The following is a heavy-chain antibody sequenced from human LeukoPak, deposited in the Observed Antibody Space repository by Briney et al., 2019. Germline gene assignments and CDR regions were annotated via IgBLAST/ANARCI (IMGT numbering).Heavy chain of an antibody. CDR2: IYSDGST. CDR1: GFTVSSNY. V-gene: IGHV3-66*01. D-gene: IGHD3-10*01. J-gene: IGHJ4*02. Sequence: GGSLRLSCSASGFTVSSNYMTWVRQAPGKGLEWVSIIYSDGSTYYADSVKGRFTISRDNSKNTLFLQMSSLRAEDTAVYYCARGYYSGIDYWGQGTLVTVSS. CDR3: ARGYYSGIDY.